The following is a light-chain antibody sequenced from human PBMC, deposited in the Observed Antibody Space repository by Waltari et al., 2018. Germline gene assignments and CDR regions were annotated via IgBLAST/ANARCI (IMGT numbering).Light chain of an antibody. CDR1: SSDVGGYNY. CDR2: EVS. Sequence: QSALTQPASVSGSPGQSITISCPGTSSDVGGYNYVSWYQQPPGKAPKPMIYEVSKRPSGVSNRFSGSKSGNTASLTISGPQAEDEADYYCSSYTSSSSYVVGTGTKVTVL. CDR3: SSYTSSSSYV. J-gene: IGLJ1*01. V-gene: IGLV2-14*01.